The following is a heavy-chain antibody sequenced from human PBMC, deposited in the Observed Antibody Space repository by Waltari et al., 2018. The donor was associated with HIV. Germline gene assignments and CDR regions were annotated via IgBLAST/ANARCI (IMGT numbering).Heavy chain of an antibody. CDR2: ITSSCGRT. CDR3: ATCNIGSGWYLKSPIRI. CDR1: GITFATSG. D-gene: IGHD6-19*01. J-gene: IGHJ4*02. Sequence: VQMLESGGDWVQPGGSLRLSCAVSGITFATSGLGWVRQAPGKGLEWMFAITSSCGRTYYAESVKGRFIISRDNSKKTVTLQLKNLRLGDTAMYYCATCNIGSGWYLKSPIRIWGQGTLVTVS. V-gene: IGHV3-23*01.